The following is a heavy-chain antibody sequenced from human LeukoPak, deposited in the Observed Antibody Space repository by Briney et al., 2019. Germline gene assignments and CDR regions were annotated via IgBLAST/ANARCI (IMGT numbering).Heavy chain of an antibody. D-gene: IGHD3-22*01. CDR1: GFTVSSNY. V-gene: IGHV3-53*01. CDR2: IYSGGST. J-gene: IGHJ4*02. Sequence: PGGSLRLSCAASGFTVSSNYMSWVRQAPGRGLEWVSVIYSGGSTYYADSVKGRFTISRDNSKNTLYLQMNSLRAEDTAVYYCARASRSSGYFDYWGQGTLVTVSS. CDR3: ARASRSSGYFDY.